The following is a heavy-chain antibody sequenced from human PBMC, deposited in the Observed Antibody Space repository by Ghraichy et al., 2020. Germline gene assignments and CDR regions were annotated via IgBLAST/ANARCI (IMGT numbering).Heavy chain of an antibody. CDR3: AREADSNYGGPEHVDY. J-gene: IGHJ4*02. D-gene: IGHD4-11*01. V-gene: IGHV4-59*01. CDR2: IYYSGST. CDR1: GGSISSYY. Sequence: SETLSLTCTVSGGSISSYYWSWIRQPPGKGLEWIGYIYYSGSTNYNPSLKSRVTISVDTSKNQFSLKLSSVTAADTAVYYCAREADSNYGGPEHVDYWCQGTLFTVSS.